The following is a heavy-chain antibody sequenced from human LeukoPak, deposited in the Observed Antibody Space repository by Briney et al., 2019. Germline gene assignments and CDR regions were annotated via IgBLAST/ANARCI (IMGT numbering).Heavy chain of an antibody. J-gene: IGHJ4*02. V-gene: IGHV4-4*02. CDR2: IYHSGST. CDR1: GGSISSSNW. Sequence: SGTLSLTCAVSGGSISSSNWWSWVRQPPGKGLEWIGEIYHSGSTNYNPSLKSRVTISVDTSKNQFSLKLSSVTAADTAVYYCARHRKDAYFDYWGQGTLVTVSS. D-gene: IGHD2-15*01. CDR3: ARHRKDAYFDY.